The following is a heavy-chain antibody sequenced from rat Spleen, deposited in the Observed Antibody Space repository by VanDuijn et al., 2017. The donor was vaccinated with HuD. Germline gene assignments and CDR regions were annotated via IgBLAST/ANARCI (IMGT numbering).Heavy chain of an antibody. D-gene: IGHD1-12*03. CDR3: ARHHYDGYYHGPVFGVMDA. Sequence: EVQVVESGGGLVRPGRSLKLSCAASGFTFSSFPLAWVRQAPKKGLEWVASISSGGGGIYYLDSVKGRFTISRDNAKSTLSLQMDSLRSEDTASYYCARHHYDGYYHGPVFGVMDAWGQGDSVTVSS. J-gene: IGHJ4*01. V-gene: IGHV5-25*01. CDR2: ISSGGGGI. CDR1: GFTFSSFP.